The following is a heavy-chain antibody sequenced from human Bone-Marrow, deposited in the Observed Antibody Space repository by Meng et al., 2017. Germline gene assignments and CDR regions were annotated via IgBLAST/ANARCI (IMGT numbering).Heavy chain of an antibody. CDR3: ARDLPYYDYVWGSYRRDAFDI. V-gene: IGHV4-4*07. J-gene: IGHJ3*02. D-gene: IGHD3-16*02. CDR2: IYTSGST. Sequence: SGTLSLTCTVSGGSISSYYWSWIRQPAGKGLEWIGRIYTSGSTNYNPSLKSRVTMSVDTSKNQFSLKLSSVTAADTAVYYCARDLPYYDYVWGSYRRDAFDIWGQGTMVTVSS. CDR1: GGSISSYY.